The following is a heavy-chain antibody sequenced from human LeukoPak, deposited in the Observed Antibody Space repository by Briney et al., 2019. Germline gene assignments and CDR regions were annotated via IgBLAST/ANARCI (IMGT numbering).Heavy chain of an antibody. CDR3: ARDIRSGSGSYCRYYMDV. D-gene: IGHD1-26*01. Sequence: PSETLSLTCTVSGYSISSGYYWGWIRQPPGKGLEWIGSIYYSGSTYYNPSLKSRVTISVDTSKNQLSLKLSSVTAADTAVYYCARDIRSGSGSYCRYYMDVWGKGTTVTISS. J-gene: IGHJ6*03. V-gene: IGHV4-38-2*02. CDR1: GYSISSGYY. CDR2: IYYSGST.